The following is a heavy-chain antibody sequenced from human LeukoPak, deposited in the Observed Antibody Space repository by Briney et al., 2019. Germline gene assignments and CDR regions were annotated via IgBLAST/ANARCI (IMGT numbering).Heavy chain of an antibody. J-gene: IGHJ4*02. CDR1: GFAFSNYW. CDR3: ARDQGAAGDY. V-gene: IGHV3-7*01. D-gene: IGHD6-13*01. CDR2: IDQDGSEK. Sequence: GGSLRLSCAASGFAFSNYWMTWVRQAPGKGLEWVANIDQDGSEKFYVDSVKGRFTISRDNAKDSLYLQMNSLRAEDTALYYCARDQGAAGDYWGQGTLVTVSS.